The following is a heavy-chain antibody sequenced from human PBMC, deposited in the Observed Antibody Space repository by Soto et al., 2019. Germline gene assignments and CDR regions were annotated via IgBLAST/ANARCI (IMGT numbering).Heavy chain of an antibody. D-gene: IGHD2-15*01. CDR3: ARGEKNWGCSGGSCWAFAFDI. V-gene: IGHV1-69*06. J-gene: IGHJ3*02. Sequence: SVKVSCKASGGTLSSYAISWVRQAPGQGLEWMGGVIPIFGTANYAQKFQGRVTITADKSTSTAYMELSSLRSEDTAVYYCARGEKNWGCSGGSCWAFAFDIWGQGTMVTVSS. CDR2: VIPIFGTA. CDR1: GGTLSSYA.